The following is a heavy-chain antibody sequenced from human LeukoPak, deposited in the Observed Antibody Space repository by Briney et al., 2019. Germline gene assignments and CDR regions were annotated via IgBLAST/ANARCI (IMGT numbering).Heavy chain of an antibody. CDR3: ARDFRFHDDY. Sequence: GGSLRLSCAASGFSFSYYWMSWVRQAPGKGLEWVANIKQDGSEKYYVDSVKGRFTISRDNAKNSVYLQMNSLRVEDTAVYYCARDFRFHDDYWGQGTLVTVSS. CDR2: IKQDGSEK. CDR1: GFSFSYYW. J-gene: IGHJ4*02. V-gene: IGHV3-7*01.